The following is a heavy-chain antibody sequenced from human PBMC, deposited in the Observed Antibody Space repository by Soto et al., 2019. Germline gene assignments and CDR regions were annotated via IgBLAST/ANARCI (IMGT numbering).Heavy chain of an antibody. V-gene: IGHV3-23*01. CDR2: ISGSGGST. CDR3: ARRSGNFDL. Sequence: EVQLLESGGGLVQPGGSLRLSCAASGFTFSSSAMSWVRQAPGKGLEWVSGISGSGGSTYSADSVKGRFTISRDNSKNTLYLQMNSLRAEDTAVYYCARRSGNFDLWGRGTLVTVSS. CDR1: GFTFSSSA. J-gene: IGHJ2*01.